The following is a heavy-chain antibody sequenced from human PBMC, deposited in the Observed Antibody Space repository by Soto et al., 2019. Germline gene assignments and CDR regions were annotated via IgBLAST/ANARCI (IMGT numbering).Heavy chain of an antibody. CDR2: INGGNGDT. CDR3: ARGSLSLYSADFR. J-gene: IGHJ4*02. D-gene: IGHD6-13*01. V-gene: IGHV1-3*01. CDR1: GYTFTSYA. Sequence: QVHLVQSGAEMRKPGASVKVSCKASGYTFTSYAMNWVRQAPGQRLEWMGWINGGNGDTKYSQRFQDRVTITKDTSANTVYMELSSLTSEDTAIYYCARGSLSLYSADFRWGRGTPLTVSS.